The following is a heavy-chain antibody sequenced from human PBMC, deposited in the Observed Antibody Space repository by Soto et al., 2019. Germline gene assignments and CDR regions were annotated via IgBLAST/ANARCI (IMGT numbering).Heavy chain of an antibody. Sequence: EVQLVESGGGLVQPGGSLRLSCAASGFTFSRNGMNWVRQAPGKGLEWVSYISSSSSLIYYADSVKGRFTISRDNAKNSLYLQVNSLTDEDTAVYYCARLTTVVYWGQGTLVTVSS. D-gene: IGHD4-17*01. CDR2: ISSSSSLI. CDR3: ARLTTVVY. CDR1: GFTFSRNG. V-gene: IGHV3-48*02. J-gene: IGHJ4*02.